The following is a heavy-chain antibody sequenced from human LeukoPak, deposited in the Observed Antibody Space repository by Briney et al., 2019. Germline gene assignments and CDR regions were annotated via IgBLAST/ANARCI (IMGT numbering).Heavy chain of an antibody. D-gene: IGHD3-10*01. CDR2: ISCDGSNK. V-gene: IGHV3-30*03. J-gene: IGHJ4*02. CDR3: ETGYGSGSY. Sequence: GGSLRLSCAASGFTFSSYGMHWVRQAPGKGLEWVAVISCDGSNKYYADSVKGRFTISRDNSKNTLYLQMNSLRAEDKAVYYCETGYGSGSYWGQGTLVTVSS. CDR1: GFTFSSYG.